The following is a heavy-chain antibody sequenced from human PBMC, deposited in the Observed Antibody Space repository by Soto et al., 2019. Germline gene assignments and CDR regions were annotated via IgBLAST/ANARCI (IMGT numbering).Heavy chain of an antibody. CDR3: ARGVTMVRGAYGDEYFQQ. CDR1: GFTVSTNY. J-gene: IGHJ1*01. Sequence: GGSLRLSCAASGFTVSTNYISWVRQAPGKGLEWVSVIYSGGNKYYADSVKGRFTISRDNIKNTVHLQMNSRRAENSAVYYCARGVTMVRGAYGDEYFQQWGQGTLVTVSS. D-gene: IGHD3-10*01. CDR2: IYSGGNK. V-gene: IGHV3-66*01.